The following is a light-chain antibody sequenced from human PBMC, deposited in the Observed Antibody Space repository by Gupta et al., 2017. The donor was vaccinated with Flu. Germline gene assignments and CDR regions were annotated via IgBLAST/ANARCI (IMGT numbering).Light chain of an antibody. Sequence: TASISCGADNIGSKSVHWYQQKPGQAPGLVVYDDSDRPSEVPERFSGSNSGNTATLTISRVEAGDEADYYCQVWDNDSAHQTMIFGGGTKLTVL. J-gene: IGLJ2*01. CDR2: DDS. CDR1: NIGSKS. V-gene: IGLV3-21*02. CDR3: QVWDNDSAHQTMI.